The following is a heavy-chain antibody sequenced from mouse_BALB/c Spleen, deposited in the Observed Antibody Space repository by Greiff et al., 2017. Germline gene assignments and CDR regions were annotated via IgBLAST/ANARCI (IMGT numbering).Heavy chain of an antibody. V-gene: IGHV5-9-4*01. CDR3: ARGYYGSSYSWFAY. CDR1: GFTFSSYA. J-gene: IGHJ3*01. D-gene: IGHD1-1*01. Sequence: EVMLVESGGGLVKPGGSLKLSCAASGFTFSSYAMSWVRQSPEKRLEWVAEISSGGSYTYYPDTVTGRFTISRDNAKNTLYLEMSSLRSEDTAMYYCARGYYGSSYSWFAYWGQGTLVTVSA. CDR2: ISSGGSYT.